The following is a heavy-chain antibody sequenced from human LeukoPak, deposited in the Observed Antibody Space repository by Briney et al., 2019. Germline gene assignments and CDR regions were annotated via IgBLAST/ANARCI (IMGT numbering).Heavy chain of an antibody. CDR3: ARVPTSYCTNGVCPNWFDP. Sequence: SETLSLTCAVYGGSFSGYYWSWIRQPPGKGLEWIGEINHSGSTNYNPSLKSRVTISVDTSKYQFSLKLSSVTAADTAVYYCARVPTSYCTNGVCPNWFDPWGQGTLVTVSS. D-gene: IGHD2-8*01. V-gene: IGHV4-34*01. CDR2: INHSGST. CDR1: GGSFSGYY. J-gene: IGHJ5*02.